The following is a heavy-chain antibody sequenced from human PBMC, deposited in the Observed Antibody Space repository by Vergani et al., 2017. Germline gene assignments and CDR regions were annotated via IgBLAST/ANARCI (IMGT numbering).Heavy chain of an antibody. Sequence: QLLESGGGLIQPGGSLRLSCAASGFTFNSYAMTWVRQAPGKGLEWVSGINNNGGSTYYADSVKGRFTISRDNSKNTLYLQMTDLRAEDTATYYCARDLRGLVIDFDYWGQGTLVTVSS. D-gene: IGHD1-26*01. V-gene: IGHV3-23*01. CDR3: ARDLRGLVIDFDY. CDR2: INNNGGST. CDR1: GFTFNSYA. J-gene: IGHJ4*02.